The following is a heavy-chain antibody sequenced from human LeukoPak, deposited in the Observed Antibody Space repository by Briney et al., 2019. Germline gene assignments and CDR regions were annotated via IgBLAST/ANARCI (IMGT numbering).Heavy chain of an antibody. V-gene: IGHV3-7*04. CDR2: IKQDGSEK. CDR3: AGYCSYSTCYFPSPIGNWFDP. J-gene: IGHJ5*02. D-gene: IGHD2-2*01. CDR1: GFTFSHYW. Sequence: GGSLRLSCAASGFTFSHYWMSWVRQAPGKGLEWVANIKQDGSEKYYVDSVKGRVTISRDNAKNSLYLQMNSLRAEDTAVYYCAGYCSYSTCYFPSPIGNWFDPWGQGTLVIVSS.